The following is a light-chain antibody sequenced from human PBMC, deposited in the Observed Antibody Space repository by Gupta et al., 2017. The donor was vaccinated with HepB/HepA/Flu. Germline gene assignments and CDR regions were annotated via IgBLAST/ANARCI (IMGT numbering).Light chain of an antibody. CDR2: DAS. J-gene: IGKJ5*01. V-gene: IGKV3-11*01. CDR1: QSVSSY. Sequence: EIVLTQSPATLSLSPGERATLSCRASQSVSSYLAWYQQKPGQAPRLLIYDASNRDTGIPARFSGRGSGKDLTLTISSRDPEDFAGYYSQQRSNWPPLTFGQGTRLEIK. CDR3: QQRSNWPPLT.